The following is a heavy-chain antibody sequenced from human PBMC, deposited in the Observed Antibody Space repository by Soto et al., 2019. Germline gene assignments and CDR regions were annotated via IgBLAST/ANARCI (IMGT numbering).Heavy chain of an antibody. CDR3: ARLTRGFSYGDI. CDR1: GGSISGYY. Sequence: SETLSLTCTVSGGSISGYYWTWIRQPPGKGLEWIGFIYYSGSTNYNPSLKSRVTISVDTSKNQFSLQLSSVTAADTAVYYCARLTRGFSYGDIWGQGTMVTVSS. CDR2: IYYSGST. J-gene: IGHJ3*02. V-gene: IGHV4-59*01. D-gene: IGHD5-18*01.